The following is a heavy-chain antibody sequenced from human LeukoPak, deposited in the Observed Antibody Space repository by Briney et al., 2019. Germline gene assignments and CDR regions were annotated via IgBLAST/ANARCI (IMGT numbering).Heavy chain of an antibody. CDR3: XXXXGYSXGPRDY. Sequence: PSETLSLTCAVYGGSFSGYYWSWIRQPPGKGLEWIGEINHSGSTNYNPSLKSRVTISVDTSKSQFSLKLSSVTAADTAVYYCXXXXGYSXGPRDYWGQGTLVTVSS. D-gene: IGHD5-18*01. V-gene: IGHV4-34*01. CDR2: INHSGST. J-gene: IGHJ4*02. CDR1: GGSFSGYY.